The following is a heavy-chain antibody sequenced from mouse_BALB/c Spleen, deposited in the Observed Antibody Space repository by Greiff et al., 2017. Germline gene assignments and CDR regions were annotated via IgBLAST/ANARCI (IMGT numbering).Heavy chain of an antibody. Sequence: EVQLQQSGAELVRSGASVKLSCTASGFNIKDYYMHWVKQRPEQGLEWIGWIDPENGDTEYAPKFQGKATMTADTSSNTAYLQLSSLTSEDTAVYYCNARYGNYDAMGYWGQGTSVTVSS. V-gene: IGHV14-4*02. J-gene: IGHJ4*01. CDR1: GFNIKDYY. CDR3: NARYGNYDAMGY. D-gene: IGHD2-10*02. CDR2: IDPENGDT.